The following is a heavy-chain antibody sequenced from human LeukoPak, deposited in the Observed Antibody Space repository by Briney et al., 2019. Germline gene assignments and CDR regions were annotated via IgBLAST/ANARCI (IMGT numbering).Heavy chain of an antibody. CDR2: ISAHNGNT. CDR3: ARDTGHYYDSSGYYKHDAFDI. V-gene: IGHV1-18*01. Sequence: ASVKVSCKASGYTFTSYGISWVRQAPGQGLEWMGWISAHNGNTDYAPKHQGRVTMTTDTSTRTAYMELSSLRSEDTAVYYCARDTGHYYDSSGYYKHDAFDIWGQGTMVTVSS. J-gene: IGHJ3*02. CDR1: GYTFTSYG. D-gene: IGHD3-22*01.